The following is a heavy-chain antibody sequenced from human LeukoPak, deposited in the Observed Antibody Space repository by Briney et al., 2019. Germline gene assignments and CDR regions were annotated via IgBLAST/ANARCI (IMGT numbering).Heavy chain of an antibody. V-gene: IGHV3-48*03. CDR3: ARDGSYDKDHVFDI. CDR2: ISSSGSTI. CDR1: GFTFSSYE. D-gene: IGHD3-16*01. Sequence: GGSLRLSCAASGFTFSSYEMNWVRQAPGKGLEWVSYISSSGSTIYCADSVKGRFTISRDNAKNSLYLQMNSLRAEDTAVYYCARDGSYDKDHVFDIWGQGTMVTVSS. J-gene: IGHJ3*02.